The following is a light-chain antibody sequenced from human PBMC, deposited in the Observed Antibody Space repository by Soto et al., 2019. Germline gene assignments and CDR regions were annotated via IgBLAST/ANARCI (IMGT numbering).Light chain of an antibody. V-gene: IGKV3-15*01. Sequence: EIVMTQSPATLSVSPGERATLSCRASQSVSSNLSWYQQKPGQAPRLLIYGASTRATGIPARFSGSGSGTEFTLTIRSLQSEDFAVYYCQQYTNWPPWTFGQGTTVDIK. CDR2: GAS. J-gene: IGKJ1*01. CDR3: QQYTNWPPWT. CDR1: QSVSSN.